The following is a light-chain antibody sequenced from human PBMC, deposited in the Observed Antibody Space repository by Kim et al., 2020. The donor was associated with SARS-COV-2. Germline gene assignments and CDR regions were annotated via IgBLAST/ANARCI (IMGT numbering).Light chain of an antibody. V-gene: IGKV3-20*01. CDR2: GAS. J-gene: IGKJ2*01. Sequence: PGERATLSCRASRTTSSSSLAWYQQKPGQPPRLIIYGASTRATGIPDRFSGSGSGTDFTLTVNRLEPEDFAVYFCQQYGGSPMYTFGQGTKLEI. CDR3: QQYGGSPMYT. CDR1: RTTSSSS.